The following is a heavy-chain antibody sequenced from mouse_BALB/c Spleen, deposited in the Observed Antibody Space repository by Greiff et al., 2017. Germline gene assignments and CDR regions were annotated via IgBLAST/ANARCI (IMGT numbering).Heavy chain of an antibody. CDR3: ARGRSYYGNYNYAMDY. CDR2: ISSGGST. V-gene: IGHV5-6-5*01. J-gene: IGHJ4*01. Sequence: EVKLVESGGGLVKPGGSLKLSCAASGFTFSSYAMSWVRQTPEKRLEWVASISSGGSTYYPDSVKGRFTISRDNARNILYLQMSSLRSEDTAMYYCARGRSYYGNYNYAMDYWGQGTSVTVSS. D-gene: IGHD2-10*01. CDR1: GFTFSSYA.